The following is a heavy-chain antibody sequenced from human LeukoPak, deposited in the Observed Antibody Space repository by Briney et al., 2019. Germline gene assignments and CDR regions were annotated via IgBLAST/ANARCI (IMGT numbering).Heavy chain of an antibody. J-gene: IGHJ4*02. V-gene: IGHV4-59*08. D-gene: IGHD3-22*01. CDR2: IYYSGNT. CDR1: GGSISSYY. Sequence: SETLSLTCTVSGGSISSYYWSWIRQPPGKGLEWIGYIYYSGNTNYNPSLKSRVTISVDTSKNQFSLKLSSVTAADTAVYYCARHQGAGYYSFDRWGQGTLVTVSS. CDR3: ARHQGAGYYSFDR.